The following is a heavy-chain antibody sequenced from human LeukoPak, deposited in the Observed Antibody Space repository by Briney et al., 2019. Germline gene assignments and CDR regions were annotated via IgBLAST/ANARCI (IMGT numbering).Heavy chain of an antibody. V-gene: IGHV1-8*03. CDR3: SGRRLGRGVDFDY. CDR2: MNPNSGNT. CDR1: GYTFTNYD. D-gene: IGHD2-8*02. J-gene: IGHJ4*02. Sequence: GASVKVSCETSGYTFTNYDINWVRQASGQGLEWMGWMNPNSGNTDYAQNFRGRVTFTRDTSTRTAYMELTSLRSEDTAVYYCSGRRLGRGVDFDYWGQGTLVTASS.